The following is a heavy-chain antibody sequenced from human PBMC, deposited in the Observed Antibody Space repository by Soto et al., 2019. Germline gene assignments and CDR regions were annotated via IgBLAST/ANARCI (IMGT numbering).Heavy chain of an antibody. CDR3: ARSIGAADFPLDY. V-gene: IGHV1-69*13. CDR1: GGTFSSYA. Sequence: SVKVSCKASGGTFSSYAISWVRQAPGQGLEWMGGIIPIFGTVNYAQKFQGRVTITADESTSTAYMELSSLRSEDTAVYYCARSIGAADFPLDYWGLGTLVTVSS. D-gene: IGHD6-13*01. CDR2: IIPIFGTV. J-gene: IGHJ4*02.